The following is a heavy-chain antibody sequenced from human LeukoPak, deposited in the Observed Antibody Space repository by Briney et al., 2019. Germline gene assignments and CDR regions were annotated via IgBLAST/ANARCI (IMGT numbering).Heavy chain of an antibody. CDR3: ARDRIVVVPAAAYYFDY. Sequence: SETLSLTCTVSGGSISSSSYYWGWIRQPPGKGLEWIGSIYYSGSTYYNPSLKSRVTISVDTSKNQSSLKLSSVTAADTAVYYCARDRIVVVPAAAYYFDYWGQGTLVTVSS. CDR1: GGSISSSSYY. V-gene: IGHV4-39*07. D-gene: IGHD2-2*01. CDR2: IYYSGST. J-gene: IGHJ4*02.